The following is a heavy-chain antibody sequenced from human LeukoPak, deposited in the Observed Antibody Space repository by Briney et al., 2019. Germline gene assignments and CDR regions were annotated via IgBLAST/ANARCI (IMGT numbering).Heavy chain of an antibody. CDR1: GGTFSSYA. CDR3: ARLNRVLTGYYYLEYYGMDV. V-gene: IGHV1-69*13. J-gene: IGHJ6*02. CDR2: IIPIFGTA. D-gene: IGHD3-9*01. Sequence: ASVNVSCKAFGGTFSSYANSWVRQAPGQGLEWMGGIIPIFGTANYAQKFQGRVTITADESTSTAYMELSSLRSEDTAVYYCARLNRVLTGYYYLEYYGMDVWGQGTTVTVSS.